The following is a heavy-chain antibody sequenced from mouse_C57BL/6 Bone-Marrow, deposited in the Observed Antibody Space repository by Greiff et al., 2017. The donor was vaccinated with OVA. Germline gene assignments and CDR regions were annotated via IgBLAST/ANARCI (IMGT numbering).Heavy chain of an antibody. Sequence: EVQLQQSGPVLARPGASVKMSCKTSGYTFTSYWMHWVKQRPGQGLEWIGAIYPGNSDTSYNQKFKGKAKLTAVTSASTAYMELSSLTNEDSAVYYCTREHYYDYGFYAMDYWGQGTSVTVSS. J-gene: IGHJ4*01. CDR3: TREHYYDYGFYAMDY. CDR1: GYTFTSYW. D-gene: IGHD2-4*01. V-gene: IGHV1-5*01. CDR2: IYPGNSDT.